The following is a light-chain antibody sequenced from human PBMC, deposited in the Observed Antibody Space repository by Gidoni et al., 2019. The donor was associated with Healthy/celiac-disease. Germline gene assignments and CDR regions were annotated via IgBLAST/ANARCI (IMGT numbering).Light chain of an antibody. Sequence: EIVLTQSPGTLSLSPGERATLSCRASQSVSSSYLAWYQQKPGQAPRLLIYGASSRATGIPDRFSGSGSGTDFTLTISRLEPDDFAVYYCQQYGSSPPNFXXXTKLEIK. CDR3: QQYGSSPPN. CDR2: GAS. V-gene: IGKV3-20*01. J-gene: IGKJ2*01. CDR1: QSVSSSY.